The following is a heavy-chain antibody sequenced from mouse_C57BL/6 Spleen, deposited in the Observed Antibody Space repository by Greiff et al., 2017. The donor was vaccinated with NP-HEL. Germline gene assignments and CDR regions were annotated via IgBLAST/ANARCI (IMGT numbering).Heavy chain of an antibody. CDR2: IYPGDGDT. Sequence: VQLQQSGPELVKPGASVKISCKASGYAFSSSWMNWVKQRPGKGLEWIGRIYPGDGDTNYNGKFKGKATLTADKSSSTAYMQLSSLTSEDAAVYFCARYYSKGGYAMDYWGQGTAVTVSS. D-gene: IGHD2-5*01. CDR1: GYAFSSSW. CDR3: ARYYSKGGYAMDY. V-gene: IGHV1-82*01. J-gene: IGHJ4*01.